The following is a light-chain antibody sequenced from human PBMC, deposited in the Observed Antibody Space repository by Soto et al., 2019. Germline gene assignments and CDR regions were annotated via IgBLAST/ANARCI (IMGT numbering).Light chain of an antibody. Sequence: QSVLTQPPSVSGAPGQRVTISCTGSSANIGAGYDVHWYQQLPGPAPKLLIYGNSNRPSGVPDRFSGSKSGTSASLAITGLQAEDEAEYNCQSYDSSLSIRYVFGTGTKVTVL. V-gene: IGLV1-40*01. CDR2: GNS. J-gene: IGLJ1*01. CDR1: SANIGAGYD. CDR3: QSYDSSLSIRYV.